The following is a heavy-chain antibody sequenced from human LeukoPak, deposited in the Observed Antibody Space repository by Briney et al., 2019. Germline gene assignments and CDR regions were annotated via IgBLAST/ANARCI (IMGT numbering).Heavy chain of an antibody. J-gene: IGHJ4*02. CDR2: IYYSGST. D-gene: IGHD6-19*01. CDR3: ARGVAATKGFDY. CDR1: GGSISSYY. V-gene: IGHV4-59*12. Sequence: PSETLSLTCTVSGGSISSYYWSWIRQPPGKGLEWIGYIYYSGSTNYNPSLKSRVTISLDKSKKQFSLKLTSVTAADTAVYYCARGVAATKGFDYWGQGTLVTVSS.